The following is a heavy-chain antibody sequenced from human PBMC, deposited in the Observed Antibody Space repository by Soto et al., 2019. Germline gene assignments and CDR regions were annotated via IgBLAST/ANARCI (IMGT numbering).Heavy chain of an antibody. CDR3: ARRRSIVGAKPVDY. CDR2: IYYSGST. CDR1: GGSISSGDYY. J-gene: IGHJ4*02. V-gene: IGHV4-30-4*01. D-gene: IGHD1-26*01. Sequence: QVQLQESGPGLVKPSQTLSLTCTVSGGSISSGDYYWRWIRQPPGKGLEWIGYIYYSGSTYYNPSLKSRVTISVDTSKNQFSLTVGSVTAADTAVYYCARRRSIVGAKPVDYWGQGTLVTVSS.